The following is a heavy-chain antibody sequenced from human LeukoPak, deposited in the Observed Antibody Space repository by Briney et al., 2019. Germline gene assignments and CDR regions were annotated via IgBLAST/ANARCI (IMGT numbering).Heavy chain of an antibody. V-gene: IGHV3-53*01. CDR1: GFTVSSNY. CDR3: ARDRGYCSGGTCYSAFDI. J-gene: IGHJ3*02. CDR2: IYSGGST. D-gene: IGHD2-15*01. Sequence: GGSLRLSCAASGFTVSSNYMSWVRQAPGKGLEWVSVIYSGGSTYYADYVQGRFTISRDNSKTTLYLQMNSLRAEDTAVYYCARDRGYCSGGTCYSAFDIWGQGTLVTVSS.